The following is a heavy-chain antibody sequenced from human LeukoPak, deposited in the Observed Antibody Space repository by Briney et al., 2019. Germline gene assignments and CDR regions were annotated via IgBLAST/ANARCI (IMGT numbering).Heavy chain of an antibody. V-gene: IGHV3-48*03. CDR2: ISSTGTTK. CDR3: ARDLVSGAYTFDT. CDR1: GFTFSNFG. J-gene: IGHJ3*02. Sequence: GGSLRLSCAASGFTFSNFGLNWVRQAPGKGLQWVSFISSTGTTKYYADSVRGRFTISRDNTRNSLYLQMSSLRAEDTAVYYCARDLVSGAYTFDTWGQGTVVTVSS. D-gene: IGHD3-16*01.